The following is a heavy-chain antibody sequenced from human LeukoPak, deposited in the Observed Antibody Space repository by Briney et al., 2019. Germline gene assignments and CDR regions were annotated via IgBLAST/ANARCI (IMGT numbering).Heavy chain of an antibody. CDR3: AKRGVVIRVILVGFHKESYYFDS. J-gene: IGHJ4*02. Sequence: GGSLRLSCAASGFIVSSNYMAWVRQAPGKGLEWVSVMYSSGTTYYADSVKGRFTISRDNAKNTLYLQMNSLRAEDTAVYFCAKRGVVIRVILVGFHKESYYFDSWGQGARVTVSS. CDR2: MYSSGTT. V-gene: IGHV3-53*01. CDR1: GFIVSSNY. D-gene: IGHD3-22*01.